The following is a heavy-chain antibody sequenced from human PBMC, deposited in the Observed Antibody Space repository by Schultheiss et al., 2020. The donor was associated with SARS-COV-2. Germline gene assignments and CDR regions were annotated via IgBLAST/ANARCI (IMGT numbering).Heavy chain of an antibody. CDR3: ARDDYGGYNMDV. Sequence: GGSLRLSCAASGFTFSSYAMHWVRQAPGKGLEWVSAISGSGGSTYYADSVKGRFTISRDNSKNTLYLQMYGLRPEDTAVYYCARDDYGGYNMDVWGQGTTVTVSS. J-gene: IGHJ6*02. V-gene: IGHV3-23*01. CDR2: ISGSGGST. CDR1: GFTFSSYA. D-gene: IGHD1-1*01.